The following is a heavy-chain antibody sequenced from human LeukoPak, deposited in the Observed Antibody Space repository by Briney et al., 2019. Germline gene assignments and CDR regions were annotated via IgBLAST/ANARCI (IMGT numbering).Heavy chain of an antibody. J-gene: IGHJ4*02. CDR1: GGSISSGDYY. CDR3: AREVIRQQLSYFDY. V-gene: IGHV4-30-4*01. D-gene: IGHD6-13*01. Sequence: PSETLSLTCTVSGGSISSGDYYWSWIRQPPGKGLEWIGYIYYSGSTYYNPSLKSRVTISVDTSKNQFSLKLSSVTAADTAVYYCAREVIRQQLSYFDYWGQGTLVTVSS. CDR2: IYYSGST.